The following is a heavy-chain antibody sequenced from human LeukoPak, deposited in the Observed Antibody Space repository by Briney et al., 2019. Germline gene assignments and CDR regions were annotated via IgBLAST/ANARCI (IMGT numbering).Heavy chain of an antibody. CDR3: ARGGYYDSSGYYNYYYYYGMDV. D-gene: IGHD3-22*01. CDR1: GYTFTSYG. V-gene: IGHV1-18*01. Sequence: ASVKVSCKASGYTFTSYGICWVRQAPGQGLEWMGWISAYNGNTNYAQKLQGRVTMTTDTSTSTAYMELRSLRSDDTAVYYCARGGYYDSSGYYNYYYYYGMDVWGQGTTVTVSS. CDR2: ISAYNGNT. J-gene: IGHJ6*02.